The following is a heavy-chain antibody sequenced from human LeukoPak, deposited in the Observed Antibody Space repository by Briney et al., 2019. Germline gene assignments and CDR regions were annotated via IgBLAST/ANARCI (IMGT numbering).Heavy chain of an antibody. V-gene: IGHV4-39*07. J-gene: IGHJ6*03. CDR3: ARGRRGGYSYGWVGYMDV. CDR2: IYYSGST. CDR1: GGSISSSSYY. Sequence: SETLSLTCTVSGGSISSSSYYWGWIRQPPGKGLEWIGSIYYSGSTYYNPSLKSRVTISVDTSKKQFSLKPSSVTAADTAVYYCARGRRGGYSYGWVGYMDVWGKGTTVTVSS. D-gene: IGHD5-18*01.